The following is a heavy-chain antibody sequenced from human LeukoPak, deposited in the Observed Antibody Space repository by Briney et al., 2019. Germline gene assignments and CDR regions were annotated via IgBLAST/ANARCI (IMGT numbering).Heavy chain of an antibody. D-gene: IGHD5-12*01. CDR1: GYSIRSGFY. Sequence: TSESLSLTCTVSGYSIRSGFYWGWIRRPPGKGREGIGTIHGGGRTNYNPSLKRGVTISVETSKKHFCMRICSVTAADTAVYYCARHSNSGYGDYWGQGTLVTVSS. V-gene: IGHV4-38-2*02. CDR2: IHGGGRT. CDR3: ARHSNSGYGDY. J-gene: IGHJ4*02.